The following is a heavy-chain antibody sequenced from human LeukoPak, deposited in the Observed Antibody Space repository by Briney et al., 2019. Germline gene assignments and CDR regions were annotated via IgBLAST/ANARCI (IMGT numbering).Heavy chain of an antibody. J-gene: IGHJ4*02. V-gene: IGHV3-7*01. Sequence: GGPLRLSCAASGFTFTNYWMTWVRQAPGKGPEWVANIKQDGSEEYYEDSVKGRFTISRDNGKDSLNLQMNSLRAEDTAVYYCARWAGVIDYWGQGTLVTVSS. CDR1: GFTFTNYW. CDR3: ARWAGVIDY. CDR2: IKQDGSEE. D-gene: IGHD1-26*01.